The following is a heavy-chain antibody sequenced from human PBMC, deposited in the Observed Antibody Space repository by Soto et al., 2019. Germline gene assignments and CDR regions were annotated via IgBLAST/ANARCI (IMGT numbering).Heavy chain of an antibody. D-gene: IGHD6-13*01. V-gene: IGHV3-23*01. CDR2: LSGSGGSI. Sequence: EVQLLESGGGLVQPGGSLRLSCRASGFTFSSHAMTWVRQAPGKGLEWVSGLSGSGGSIYYADSVKGRFTISRDNSMNTLYLQMKSLRAEDTAVYYCAKVSSSWYAGFFDLWGQGTPVTVSS. CDR1: GFTFSSHA. CDR3: AKVSSSWYAGFFDL. J-gene: IGHJ4*02.